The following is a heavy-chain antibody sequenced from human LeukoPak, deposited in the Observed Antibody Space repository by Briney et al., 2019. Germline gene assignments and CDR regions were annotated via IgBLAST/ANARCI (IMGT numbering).Heavy chain of an antibody. CDR1: GGSFSGYY. V-gene: IGHV4-34*01. CDR2: INHSGST. CDR3: ARGGARAGVWFGYYYYYYMDV. D-gene: IGHD3-10*01. Sequence: SETLSLTCAVYGGSFSGYYWSWIRQPPGKGLEWIGEINHSGSTNYNPSLKSRVTISVDTSKNQFSLKLSSVTAADTAVYYCARGGARAGVWFGYYYYYYMDVWGKGTTVTVSS. J-gene: IGHJ6*03.